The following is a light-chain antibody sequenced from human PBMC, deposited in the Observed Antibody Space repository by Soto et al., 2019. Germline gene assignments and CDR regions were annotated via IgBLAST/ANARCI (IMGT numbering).Light chain of an antibody. V-gene: IGLV2-8*01. CDR2: EVS. CDR3: SSDAGSNNLV. Sequence: QSALTQPPSASGSPGQSVTISCTGTSSDVGDNYVSWYQHHPGKAPKFLIYEVSRRPFGVPDRFSGSKSGNTASLTVSGLQAEDEADYYCSSDAGSNNLVFGGGTKLTVL. CDR1: SSDVGDNY. J-gene: IGLJ3*02.